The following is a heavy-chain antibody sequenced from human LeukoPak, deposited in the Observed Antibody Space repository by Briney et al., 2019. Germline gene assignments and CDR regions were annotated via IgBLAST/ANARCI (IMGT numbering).Heavy chain of an antibody. CDR2: VNQDGGAK. CDR1: GFTFSSHW. V-gene: IGHV3-7*01. D-gene: IGHD5-12*01. CDR3: ASKGGYDHH. J-gene: IGHJ4*02. Sequence: PGGSLRLSCVTSGFTFSSHWMFWVRQAPGKGLEWVDNVNQDGGAKFYVDSVKGRFTISRDNAKNSLYLQMTSLRVEDTAVYFCASKGGYDHHWGQGTLVTVSS.